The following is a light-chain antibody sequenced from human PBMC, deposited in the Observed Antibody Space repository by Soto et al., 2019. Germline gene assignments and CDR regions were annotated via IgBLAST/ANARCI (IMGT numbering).Light chain of an antibody. V-gene: IGKV3-15*01. Sequence: EIVMTQSPATLSVSPGERATLSCRASQSVSSSLAWYQQKPGQAPRLLIYGASTRATGIPARFSGSGSGTEFTLTISSLQSEDFVVYYCQQYNNWLTFGGGTKVEFK. CDR3: QQYNNWLT. CDR1: QSVSSS. CDR2: GAS. J-gene: IGKJ4*01.